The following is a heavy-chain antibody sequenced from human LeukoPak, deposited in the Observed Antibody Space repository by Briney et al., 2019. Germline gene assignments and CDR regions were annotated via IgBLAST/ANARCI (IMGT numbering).Heavy chain of an antibody. Sequence: GGSLRLSCAASGFTFSSYAMSWVRQAPGKGLEWVSAISGSGGSTYYADSVKGRFTFSRDNSKNTLYLQMNSLRAEDTAVYYCAKDEAYYDFWSGYLVWGQGTTVTVSS. CDR1: GFTFSSYA. V-gene: IGHV3-23*01. CDR3: AKDEAYYDFWSGYLV. J-gene: IGHJ6*02. CDR2: ISGSGGST. D-gene: IGHD3-3*01.